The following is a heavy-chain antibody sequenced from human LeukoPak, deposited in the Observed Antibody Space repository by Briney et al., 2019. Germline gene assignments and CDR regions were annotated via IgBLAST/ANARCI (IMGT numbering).Heavy chain of an antibody. J-gene: IGHJ5*02. CDR1: GFTFSSYS. D-gene: IGHD6-19*01. Sequence: GGSLRLSCAASGFTFSSYSMNWVRQAPGKGLEWVSSISSSSSYIYYADSVKGRFTISRDNAKNSLYLQMNSLRSEDTAVYYCARGRYSSGLNWFDPWGQGTLVTVSS. V-gene: IGHV3-21*04. CDR2: ISSSSSYI. CDR3: ARGRYSSGLNWFDP.